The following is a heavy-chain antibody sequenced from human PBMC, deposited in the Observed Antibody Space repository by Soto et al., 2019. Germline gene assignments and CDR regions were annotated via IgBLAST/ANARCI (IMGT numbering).Heavy chain of an antibody. V-gene: IGHV3-33*01. D-gene: IGHD2-15*01. CDR2: IWYDGSNK. CDR3: ARDATLLVVGFIDL. Sequence: QVQLVESGGGVVQPGRSLRLSCVASGFIFSSYGMHWVRQAPGKGLEWVAVIWYDGSNKYYADSVKGRFTISRDNSKNTLYLQMNSLRVEDTAVYYCARDATLLVVGFIDLWGRGTLVTVSS. CDR1: GFIFSSYG. J-gene: IGHJ2*01.